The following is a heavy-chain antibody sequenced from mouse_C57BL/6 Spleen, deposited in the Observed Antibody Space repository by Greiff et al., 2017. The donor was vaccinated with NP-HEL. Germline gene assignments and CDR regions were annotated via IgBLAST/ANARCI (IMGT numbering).Heavy chain of an antibody. CDR2: IDPETGGT. D-gene: IGHD4-1*01. V-gene: IGHV1-15*01. CDR1: GYTFTDYE. CDR3: TRRALTAYFDY. J-gene: IGHJ2*01. Sequence: VKLMESGAELVRPGASVTLSCKASGYTFTDYEMHWVKQTPVHGLEWIGAIDPETGGTAYNQKFKGKAILTADKSSSTAYMELRSLTSEDSAVYYCTRRALTAYFDYWGQGTTLTVSS.